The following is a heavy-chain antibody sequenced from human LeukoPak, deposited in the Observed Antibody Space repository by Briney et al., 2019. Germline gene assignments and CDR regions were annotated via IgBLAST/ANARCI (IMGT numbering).Heavy chain of an antibody. J-gene: IGHJ4*02. CDR2: ISGSGGST. CDR1: GFTFSSYA. CDR3: ARAPRGWFGELYGNWDLDY. Sequence: GGSLRLSCAASGFTFSSYAMSWVRQAPGKGLEWVSAISGSGGSTYYADSVKGRFTISRDNSKNTLYLQMNSLRAEDTAVYYCARAPRGWFGELYGNWDLDYWGQGTLVTVSS. V-gene: IGHV3-23*01. D-gene: IGHD3-10*01.